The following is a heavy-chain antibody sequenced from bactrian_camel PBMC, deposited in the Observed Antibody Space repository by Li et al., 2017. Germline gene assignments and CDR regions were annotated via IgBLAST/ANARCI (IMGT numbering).Heavy chain of an antibody. Sequence: HVQLVESGGGSVQTGGSLRPSCVASGYIYKMSCMGWFRQAPGKEREGVAAIKSDGSTSYPDSVKGRFTVSQDVAKNTVYLQMNTLKSEDTALYYCATRGGGRNWYSYAYWGQGTQV. V-gene: IGHV3S53*01. CDR2: IKSDGST. CDR3: ATRGGGRNWYSYAY. CDR1: GYIYKMSC. J-gene: IGHJ4*01. D-gene: IGHD6*01.